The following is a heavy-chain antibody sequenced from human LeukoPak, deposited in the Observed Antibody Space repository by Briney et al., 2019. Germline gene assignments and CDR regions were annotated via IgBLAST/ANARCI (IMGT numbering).Heavy chain of an antibody. V-gene: IGHV4-59*12. CDR2: IYYSGST. D-gene: IGHD5-24*01. J-gene: IGHJ4*02. Sequence: SETLSLTCTVSGGSISSYYWSWIRQPPGKGLEWIGYIYYSGSTNYNPSLKSRVTISVDSSKSQFSLKLSSVTAADTAVYYCARDRLGDGYNSGYWGQGTLVTVSS. CDR3: ARDRLGDGYNSGY. CDR1: GGSISSYY.